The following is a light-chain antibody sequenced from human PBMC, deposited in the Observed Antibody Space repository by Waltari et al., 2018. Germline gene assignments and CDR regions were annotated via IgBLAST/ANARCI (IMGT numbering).Light chain of an antibody. CDR1: TGAVTSGHF. J-gene: IGLJ1*01. CDR3: LLYYNGVRV. CDR2: DVS. Sequence: QAVVTQEPSLTVSPGGTVTLTCDSSTGAVTSGHFPYWFQQKPGQAPRTLIYDVSKRLSWPPARFSGSLLGGKAALTLSGARPEDEADYYCLLYYNGVRVFGTGTKVTVL. V-gene: IGLV7-46*01.